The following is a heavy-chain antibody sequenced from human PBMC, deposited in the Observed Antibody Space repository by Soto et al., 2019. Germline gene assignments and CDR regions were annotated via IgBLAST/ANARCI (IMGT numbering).Heavy chain of an antibody. D-gene: IGHD2-8*01. CDR3: AKDRVTEHTNGSPQGH. CDR2: ISNDGNNK. V-gene: IGHV3-30*18. CDR1: GFTFSHYG. J-gene: IGHJ4*02. Sequence: GGSLRLSCAASGFTFSHYGMHWVRQAPGKELEWVAVISNDGNNKYYADSVKGRFTISRDNSKNTLDLQLNSLRAEDTAVYFCAKDRVTEHTNGSPQGHWGQGALVTVPS.